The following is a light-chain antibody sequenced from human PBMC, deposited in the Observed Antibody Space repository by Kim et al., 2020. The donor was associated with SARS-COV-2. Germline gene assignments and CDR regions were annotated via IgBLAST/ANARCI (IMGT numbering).Light chain of an antibody. CDR3: KQYGTSPWT. Sequence: EIVLTQSPGTLSLSPGERATLSCRASQSVSSSYLAWYQQKPGQAPRLLIYGASSRATGIPDRFSGSGSGTDFTLTISRLEPEDFAVYYCKQYGTSPWTFGQETKVDIK. CDR1: QSVSSSY. CDR2: GAS. J-gene: IGKJ1*01. V-gene: IGKV3-20*01.